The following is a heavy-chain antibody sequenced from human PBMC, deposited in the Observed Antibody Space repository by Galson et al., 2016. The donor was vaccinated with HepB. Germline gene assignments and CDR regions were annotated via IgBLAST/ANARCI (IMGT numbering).Heavy chain of an antibody. V-gene: IGHV1-46*01. Sequence: SVKVSCKASGNTFTNHYIHWVRQAPGQGLEWMGIINPTGGRPSYAQKFQGRVTVTRDTSTSTVYMELSSLRSEDTAVYYCARGVPEHHDSWSGAGWFDPWGQGTLVTVSS. J-gene: IGHJ5*02. CDR2: INPTGGRP. D-gene: IGHD3-3*01. CDR1: GNTFTNHY. CDR3: ARGVPEHHDSWSGAGWFDP.